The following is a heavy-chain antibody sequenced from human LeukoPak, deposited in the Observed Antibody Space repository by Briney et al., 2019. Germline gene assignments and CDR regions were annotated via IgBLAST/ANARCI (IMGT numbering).Heavy chain of an antibody. D-gene: IGHD6-19*01. Sequence: SETLSLTCTVSGGSISSSSYYWGWIRQPPGKGLEWIGSIYYSGSTYYNPSLKSRVTISVDTSKDQFSLKLSSVTAADTAVYYCARIYFLSSGWPYYFDYWGQGTLVTVSS. J-gene: IGHJ4*02. CDR3: ARIYFLSSGWPYYFDY. V-gene: IGHV4-39*01. CDR1: GGSISSSSYY. CDR2: IYYSGST.